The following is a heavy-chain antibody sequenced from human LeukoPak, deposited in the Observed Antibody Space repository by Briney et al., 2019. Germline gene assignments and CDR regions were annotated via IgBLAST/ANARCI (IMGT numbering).Heavy chain of an antibody. CDR2: IIPIFGTA. CDR1: GGTFSSYA. V-gene: IGHV1-69*05. CDR3: ARYYSSGRRGVDY. J-gene: IGHJ4*02. Sequence: SVKVSCKASGGTFSSYAISWVRQAPGQGLEWMGRIIPIFGTANYAQKFQGRVTITTDESTSTAYMELSSLRSEDTAVYYCARYYSSGRRGVDYWGQGTLVTVSS. D-gene: IGHD6-19*01.